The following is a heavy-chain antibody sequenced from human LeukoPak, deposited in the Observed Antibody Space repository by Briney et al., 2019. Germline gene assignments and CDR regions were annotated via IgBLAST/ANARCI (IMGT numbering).Heavy chain of an antibody. CDR2: TYYRSRWYN. CDR3: ARVGHSGSLGA. J-gene: IGHJ5*02. CDR1: GDSVSSNSAA. Sequence: SQTLSLTCAISGDSVSSNSAAWKWLRQSPSRGLEWLGRTYYRSRWYNDYAVSVKSRITMNPDTSKNQLSLQLNSVTPEDTAVYYCARVGHSGSLGAWGQGTLVTVSS. V-gene: IGHV6-1*01. D-gene: IGHD1-26*01.